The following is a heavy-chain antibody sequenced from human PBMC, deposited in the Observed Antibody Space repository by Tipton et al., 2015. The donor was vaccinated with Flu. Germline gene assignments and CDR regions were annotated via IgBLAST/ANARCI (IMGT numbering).Heavy chain of an antibody. J-gene: IGHJ4*02. CDR1: GFTFSTYS. V-gene: IGHV3-21*04. CDR2: IGTTSSYV. D-gene: IGHD3-9*01. Sequence: SLRLSCAASGFTFSTYSMNWVRQAPGKGLEWVSSIGTTSSYVYYADSVKGRFTISRDNAKNSLYLQMNSLRAEDTAMYYCVRTSDILTGYPLPGFDYWGQGTLVTVSS. CDR3: VRTSDILTGYPLPGFDY.